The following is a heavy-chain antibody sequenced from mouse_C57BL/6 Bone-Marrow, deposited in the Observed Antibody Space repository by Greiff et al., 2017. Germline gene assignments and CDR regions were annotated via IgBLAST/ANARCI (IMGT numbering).Heavy chain of an antibody. D-gene: IGHD1-1*01. Sequence: VQLQQSGPELVKPGASVKISCKASGYSFTDYNMNWVKQSNGKSLEWIGVINPNYGTTSYNQKFKGKATLTVDQSSSTAYMQLNSLTSEDSAVYYCAVHYGSSYDYAMDYWGKGTSVTVSS. J-gene: IGHJ4*01. CDR1: GYSFTDYN. V-gene: IGHV1-39*01. CDR2: INPNYGTT. CDR3: AVHYGSSYDYAMDY.